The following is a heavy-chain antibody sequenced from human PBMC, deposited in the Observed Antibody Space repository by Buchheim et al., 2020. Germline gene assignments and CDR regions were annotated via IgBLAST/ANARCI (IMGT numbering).Heavy chain of an antibody. D-gene: IGHD6-6*01. CDR1: GFTFSSYE. Sequence: EVQLVESGGGLVQPGGSLRLSCAASGFTFSSYEMNWVRQAPGKGLEWVSYISISGSTIYYADSVKGRFTISRDNAKNSLYLQMNSLRAEDTAVYYCAREKIAARSYYYYGMDVWGQGTT. CDR2: ISISGSTI. J-gene: IGHJ6*02. V-gene: IGHV3-48*03. CDR3: AREKIAARSYYYYGMDV.